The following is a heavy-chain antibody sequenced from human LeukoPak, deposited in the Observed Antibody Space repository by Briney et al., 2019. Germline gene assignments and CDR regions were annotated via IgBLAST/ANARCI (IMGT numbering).Heavy chain of an antibody. V-gene: IGHV1-69*13. D-gene: IGHD3-3*01. CDR1: GGTFSSYA. J-gene: IGHJ4*02. CDR3: ARGGITIFGRAWYYFDY. Sequence: ASVKVSCKASGGTFSSYAISWVRQAPGQGLEWMGGIIPIFGTANYAQKFQGRVTITADESTSTAYMELSSLRSEDTAVYYCARGGITIFGRAWYYFDYWGQGTLVTVSS. CDR2: IIPIFGTA.